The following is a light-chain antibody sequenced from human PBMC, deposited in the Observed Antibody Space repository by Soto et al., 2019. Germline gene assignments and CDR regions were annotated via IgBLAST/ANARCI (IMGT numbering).Light chain of an antibody. CDR3: QSYDSSLGVV. Sequence: QSVLTQPPSVSGAPGQRVIISCTGSSSNIGAGYNVHWYQQLPGPAPKLLIYDSTARPSGVPDRFSGSKSVTSASLAITGLQAEDEADYYCQSYDSSLGVVFGGGTKVTVL. CDR2: DST. V-gene: IGLV1-40*01. CDR1: SSNIGAGYN. J-gene: IGLJ2*01.